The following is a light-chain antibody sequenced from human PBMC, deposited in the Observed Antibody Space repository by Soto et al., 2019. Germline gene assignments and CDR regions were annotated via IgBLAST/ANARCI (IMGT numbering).Light chain of an antibody. CDR1: SGAVTSGQY. CDR2: DTS. CDR3: SLCYSDSVV. J-gene: IGLJ2*01. Sequence: QAVVTQEPSLTVSPGGTVTLTCGSSSGAVTSGQYPYWFQQKPGQAPRTLIYDTSNKRSWTPARFSGSRLGGKAALTLSGAQPEDESDYYCSLCYSDSVVFGGGTKLTVL. V-gene: IGLV7-46*01.